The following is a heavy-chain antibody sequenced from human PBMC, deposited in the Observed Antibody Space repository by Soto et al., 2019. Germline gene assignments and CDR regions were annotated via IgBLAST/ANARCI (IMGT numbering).Heavy chain of an antibody. CDR2: IYYSGTT. CDR3: ARGHYYYDMDL. J-gene: IGHJ6*02. Sequence: SETLSLTCTVSNGSVSSGTYSWSWARQPPGKGLEWIGYIYYSGTTYYTPSLKSRLTMSMDRANDHFSLNLTSVTAADTAVYFGARGHYYYDMDLLGQGITHAVSS. V-gene: IGHV4-30-2*01. CDR1: NGSVSSGTYS.